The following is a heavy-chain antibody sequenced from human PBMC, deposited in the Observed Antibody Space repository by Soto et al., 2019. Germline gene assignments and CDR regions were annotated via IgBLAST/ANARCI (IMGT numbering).Heavy chain of an antibody. CDR3: ARVFIEYDSSAHQTFDY. J-gene: IGHJ4*02. CDR2: IIPIFGTA. Sequence: GASVKVSCKASGGTFSSYAISWVRQAPGQGLEWMGGIIPIFGTANYAQKFQGRVTITADESTSTAYMELSSLRSEDTAVYYCARVFIEYDSSAHQTFDYWGQGTMVTVYS. D-gene: IGHD3-22*01. CDR1: GGTFSSYA. V-gene: IGHV1-69*13.